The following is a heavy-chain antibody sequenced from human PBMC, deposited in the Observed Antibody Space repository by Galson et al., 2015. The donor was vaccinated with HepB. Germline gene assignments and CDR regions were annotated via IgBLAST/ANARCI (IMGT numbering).Heavy chain of an antibody. J-gene: IGHJ5*02. CDR3: ARGSLGKRWSKLGNWFDP. CDR1: GYTFTSYD. V-gene: IGHV1-8*01. CDR2: MNPNSGNT. D-gene: IGHD4-23*01. Sequence: SVKVSCKASGYTFTSYDINWVRQATGQGLEWMGWMNPNSGNTGYAQKFQGRVTMTRNTSISTAYMELSSLRSEDTAVYYCARGSLGKRWSKLGNWFDPWGQGTLVTVSS.